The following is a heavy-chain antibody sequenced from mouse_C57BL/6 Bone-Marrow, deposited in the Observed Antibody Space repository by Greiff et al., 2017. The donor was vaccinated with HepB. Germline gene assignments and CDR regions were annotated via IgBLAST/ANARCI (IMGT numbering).Heavy chain of an antibody. CDR1: GYTFTDYE. D-gene: IGHD1-1*02. V-gene: IGHV1-15*01. CDR2: IDPETGGT. J-gene: IGHJ3*01. CDR3: TTVWSFAY. Sequence: VQRVESGAELVRPGASVTLSCKASGYTFTDYEMHWVKQTPVHGLEWIGAIDPETGGTAYNQKFKGKAILTADKSSSTAYMGLRSLTSEDSAVYYCTTVWSFAYWGQGTLVTVSA.